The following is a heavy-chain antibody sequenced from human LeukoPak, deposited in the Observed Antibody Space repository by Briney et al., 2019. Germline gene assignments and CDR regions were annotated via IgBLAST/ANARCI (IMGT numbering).Heavy chain of an antibody. CDR2: ISSSSSYI. J-gene: IGHJ6*03. CDR1: GFTFSSYS. V-gene: IGHV3-21*01. Sequence: GGSLRLSCAASGFTFSSYSMNWVRQAPGKGLEWVSSISSSSSYIYYADSVKGRFTISRDNAKNSLYLQMNSLRAEDTAVYYCARVHYYDSSGYSPYYCYMDVWGKGTTVTVSS. D-gene: IGHD3-22*01. CDR3: ARVHYYDSSGYSPYYCYMDV.